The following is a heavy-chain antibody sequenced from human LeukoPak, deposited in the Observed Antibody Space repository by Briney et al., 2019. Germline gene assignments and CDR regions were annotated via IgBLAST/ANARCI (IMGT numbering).Heavy chain of an antibody. J-gene: IGHJ4*02. CDR2: INSGGSSS. V-gene: IGHV3-74*01. D-gene: IGHD3-10*01. CDR1: GFTFSSYW. Sequence: GGSLRLSCAASGFTFSSYWMYWVRQAPGKGLVWVSRINSGGSSSGYADSVKGRFTISRDNAKNTLYLQMNSLRAEDTALYYWAGGWSGIEYWGQGTLVTVSS. CDR3: AGGWSGIEY.